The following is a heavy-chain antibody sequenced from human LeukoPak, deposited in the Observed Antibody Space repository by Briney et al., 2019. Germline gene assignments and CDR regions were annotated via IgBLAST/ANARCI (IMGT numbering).Heavy chain of an antibody. J-gene: IGHJ3*02. CDR1: GFSFDDYA. D-gene: IGHD5-24*01. Sequence: PGGSLRLSCVASGFSFDDYAMHWVRHAPGKGLEWVSGINWNSGSIGYADSVKGRFTISRDNAKNSLYLQMNSLRAEDTALYYCAKDIKMATIDDDAFDIWGQGTMVTVSS. CDR2: INWNSGSI. CDR3: AKDIKMATIDDDAFDI. V-gene: IGHV3-9*01.